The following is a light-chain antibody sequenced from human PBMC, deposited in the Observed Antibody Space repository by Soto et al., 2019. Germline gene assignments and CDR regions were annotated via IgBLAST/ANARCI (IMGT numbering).Light chain of an antibody. J-gene: IGLJ3*02. V-gene: IGLV2-14*01. CDR3: SSFTSSDTWV. CDR1: SSDVGGYRY. CDR2: EVR. Sequence: QSALTQPASVSGSPGQSITISCTGTSSDVGGYRYVSWYQQQPGKAPKLMIYEVRYRPLGVSNRFSGSKSGNTASLTISWLQAEDEADYYCSSFTSSDTWVFGGGTKLTVL.